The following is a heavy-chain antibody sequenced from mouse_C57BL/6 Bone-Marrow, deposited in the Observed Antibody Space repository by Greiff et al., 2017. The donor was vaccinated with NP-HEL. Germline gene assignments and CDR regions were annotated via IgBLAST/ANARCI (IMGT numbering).Heavy chain of an antibody. Sequence: VQLQQSGPELVKPGASVKISCKASGYAFSSSWMNWVKQRPGKGLEWIGRIYPGDGDTNYNGKFKGKATLTADKSSSTAYMQLSSLTSEDSAVYFCARGLLWLRGYYFDYWGQGTTLTVSS. V-gene: IGHV1-82*01. CDR3: ARGLLWLRGYYFDY. D-gene: IGHD2-2*01. CDR2: IYPGDGDT. CDR1: GYAFSSSW. J-gene: IGHJ2*01.